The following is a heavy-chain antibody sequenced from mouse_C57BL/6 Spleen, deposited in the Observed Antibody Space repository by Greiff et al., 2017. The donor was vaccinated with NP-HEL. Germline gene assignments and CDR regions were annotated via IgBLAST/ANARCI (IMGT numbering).Heavy chain of an antibody. CDR1: GFTFSDYG. CDR2: ISSGSSTI. D-gene: IGHD2-4*01. J-gene: IGHJ2*01. V-gene: IGHV5-17*01. CDR3: ARVGVYYDYDGYYFDY. Sequence: EVMLVESGGGLVKPGGSLKLSCAASGFTFSDYGMHWVRQAPEKGLEWVAYISSGSSTIYYADTVKGRFTIYSDNAKNTLFLQMTSLRSEDTAMYYCARVGVYYDYDGYYFDYWGQGTTLTVSS.